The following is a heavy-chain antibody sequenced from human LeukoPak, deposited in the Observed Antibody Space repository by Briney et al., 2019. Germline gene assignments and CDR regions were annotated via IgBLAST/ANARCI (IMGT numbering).Heavy chain of an antibody. CDR1: GGSISSGDYY. D-gene: IGHD5-24*01. CDR3: ARAEDGYSNWFDP. V-gene: IGHV4-30-4*08. Sequence: SQTLSLTCTVSGGSISSGDYYWSWIRQPPGKGLEWIEYIYYSGSTYYNPSLKSRVTISVDTSKNQFSLKLSSVTAADTAVYYCARAEDGYSNWFDPWGQGTLVTVSS. J-gene: IGHJ5*02. CDR2: IYYSGST.